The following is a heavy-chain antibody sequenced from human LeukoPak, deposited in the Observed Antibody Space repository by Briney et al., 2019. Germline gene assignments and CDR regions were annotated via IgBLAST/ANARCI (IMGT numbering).Heavy chain of an antibody. D-gene: IGHD3-3*02. CDR1: GFTIGTAW. CDR3: IAHFPYFYGFDV. Sequence: GGSLRLSCVGSGFTIGTAWMSWVRQAPGKGLEWLGHIKSEGEGATADYAAPAKGRFAISRDDSKNMIYLQMSSLKIDDTAIYYCIAHFPYFYGFDVWGKGTTVTVSS. CDR2: IKSEGEGATA. V-gene: IGHV3-15*01. J-gene: IGHJ6*04.